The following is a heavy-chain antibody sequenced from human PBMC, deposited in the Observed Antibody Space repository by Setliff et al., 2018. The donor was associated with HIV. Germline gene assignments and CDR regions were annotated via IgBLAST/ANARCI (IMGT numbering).Heavy chain of an antibody. CDR3: ARSYSGPGYAYFDY. D-gene: IGHD3-16*01. V-gene: IGHV4-59*06. CDR1: GASISGFY. J-gene: IGHJ4*02. Sequence: SETLSLTCTVSGASISGFYWSWIRQRPGKGLEWIGYIFHSGSNSSNPSLNSRITTSIDTSKNQFSLKLRSVTAADTAVYYCARSYSGPGYAYFDYWGQGTLVTVSS. CDR2: IFHSGSN.